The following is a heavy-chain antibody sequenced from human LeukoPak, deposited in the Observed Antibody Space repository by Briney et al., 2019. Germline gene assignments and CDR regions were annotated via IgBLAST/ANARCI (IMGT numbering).Heavy chain of an antibody. D-gene: IGHD1-26*01. CDR1: GGSISSGGYY. J-gene: IGHJ1*01. Sequence: SETLSLTCTVSGGSISSGGYYWSWIRQPPGKGLEWIGYIYHSGSTYYNPSLKSRVTISVDRSKNQFSLKLSSVTAADTAVYYCARGIVGDGKTEYFQHWGQGTLVTVSS. CDR2: IYHSGST. V-gene: IGHV4-30-2*01. CDR3: ARGIVGDGKTEYFQH.